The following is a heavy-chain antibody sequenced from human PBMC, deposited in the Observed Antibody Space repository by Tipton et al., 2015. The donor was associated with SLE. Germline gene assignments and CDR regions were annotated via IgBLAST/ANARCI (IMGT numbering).Heavy chain of an antibody. CDR2: INSDGSTT. D-gene: IGHD7-27*01. CDR1: GFTLSTYW. CDR3: AKGGTGKFDY. V-gene: IGHV3-74*01. J-gene: IGHJ4*02. Sequence: SLRLSCAASGFTLSTYWMNWVRQAPGKGLVWVSRINSDGSTTSYVDSVKGRFTISRDNAKNMVYLQMNSLRAEDTAVYYCAKGGTGKFDYWGQGTLVTVSS.